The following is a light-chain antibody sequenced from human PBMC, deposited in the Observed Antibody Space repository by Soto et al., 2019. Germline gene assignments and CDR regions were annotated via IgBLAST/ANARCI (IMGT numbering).Light chain of an antibody. V-gene: IGKV1-39*01. Sequence: DIQMTQSPSSLSASVGDSVTITCRASQSISSYLNWYQQKPGKAPKLLIYAASSLQSGVPSRFSGSGSGTDFTLTISSLQPEDVAAYYCQKYNSAPQTFGQGTKVDIK. CDR1: QSISSY. J-gene: IGKJ1*01. CDR3: QKYNSAPQT. CDR2: AAS.